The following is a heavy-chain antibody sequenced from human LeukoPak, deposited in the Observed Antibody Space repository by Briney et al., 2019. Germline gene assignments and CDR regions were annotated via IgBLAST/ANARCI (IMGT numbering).Heavy chain of an antibody. CDR3: ARESPSYGGNVFDY. V-gene: IGHV3-48*03. D-gene: IGHD4-23*01. Sequence: GGSLRLSCAASGFTFSSYEMNWVRQAPGKGLEWVSYISSSGTAIYYADSVKGRFTISRDNAKNSLYLQMNSLRAEDTAVYYCARESPSYGGNVFDYWGQGTLVTVSS. CDR1: GFTFSSYE. CDR2: ISSSGTAI. J-gene: IGHJ4*02.